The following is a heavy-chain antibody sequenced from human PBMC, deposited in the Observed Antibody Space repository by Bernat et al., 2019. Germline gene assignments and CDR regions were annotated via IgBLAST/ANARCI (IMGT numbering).Heavy chain of an antibody. Sequence: EVQLVETGGGLIQPGGSLRLSCAVSGFTVSRNYMSWVRQAPGKGLEWVSVNYSGGSTYYGDSVKGRFTISRDNSNNTVYLQMNSLRAEDTAVYYCAREQGGYWGQGTLVTVSS. CDR2: NYSGGST. CDR1: GFTVSRNY. J-gene: IGHJ4*02. D-gene: IGHD3-16*01. CDR3: AREQGGY. V-gene: IGHV3-53*05.